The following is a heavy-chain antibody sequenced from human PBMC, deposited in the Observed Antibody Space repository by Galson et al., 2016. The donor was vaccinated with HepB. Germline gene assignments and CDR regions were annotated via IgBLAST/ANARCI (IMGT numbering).Heavy chain of an antibody. V-gene: IGHV4-39*01. D-gene: IGHD3-16*01. CDR3: VMFSWGPMDY. Sequence: SETLSLTCTVSGGSIKNSGYYGGWIRQAPGKGLEWIGSIYHTGSTYYDPSLQSRVTISVDTSQNRFSLMLTSVTAADTAMYYCVMFSWGPMDYWGQGTLVTVSS. J-gene: IGHJ4*02. CDR1: GGSIKNSGYY. CDR2: IYHTGST.